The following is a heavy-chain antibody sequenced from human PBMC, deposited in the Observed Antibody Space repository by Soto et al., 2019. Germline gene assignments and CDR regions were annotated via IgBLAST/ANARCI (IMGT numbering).Heavy chain of an antibody. CDR1: GYTLTELS. CDR3: ATDGPGYCSSTSCFFDY. D-gene: IGHD2-2*01. CDR2: FDPEDGET. J-gene: IGHJ4*02. V-gene: IGHV1-24*01. Sequence: ASVKVSCKVSGYTLTELSMHWVRQAPGKGLEWMGGFDPEDGETIYAQKFQGRVTMTEDTSTDTAYMELSSLRSEDTAVYYCATDGPGYCSSTSCFFDYWGQGTLVTSPQ.